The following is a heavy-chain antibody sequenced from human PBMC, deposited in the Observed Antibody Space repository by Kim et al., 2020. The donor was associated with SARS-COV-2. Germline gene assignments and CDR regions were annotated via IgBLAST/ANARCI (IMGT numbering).Heavy chain of an antibody. J-gene: IGHJ5*02. D-gene: IGHD2-2*01. V-gene: IGHV3-30*07. CDR3: AREWLLYCSSTSCWFDP. Sequence: VNGRFTIARDNYENTLYLQMDSLRAEDTAVYYCAREWLLYCSSTSCWFDPWGQGTLVTVSS.